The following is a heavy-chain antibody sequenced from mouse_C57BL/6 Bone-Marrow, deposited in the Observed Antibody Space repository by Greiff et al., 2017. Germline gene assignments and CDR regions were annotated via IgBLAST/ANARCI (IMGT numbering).Heavy chain of an antibody. CDR2: FTMYSDAT. Sequence: LVESGAELVRPGSSVKLSCKDSYFAFMASAMHWVKQRPGPGLEWIGSFTMYSDATEYSENFKGKDTLTANTSSSTAYMELSSLTSEDSAVYYCARDEDGYYGGAMDYWGQGTSVTVSS. V-gene: IGHV1-49*01. CDR1: YFAFMASA. CDR3: ARDEDGYYGGAMDY. J-gene: IGHJ4*01. D-gene: IGHD2-3*01.